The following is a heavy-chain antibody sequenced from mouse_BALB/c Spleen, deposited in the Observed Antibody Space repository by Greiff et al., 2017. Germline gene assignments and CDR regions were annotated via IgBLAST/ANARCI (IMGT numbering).Heavy chain of an antibody. J-gene: IGHJ2*01. D-gene: IGHD1-1*01. CDR1: GYSFTSYW. Sequence: EVQLQQSGTVLARPGASVKMSCKASGYSFTSYWMHWVKQRPGQGLEWIGAIYPGNSDTSYNQKFKGKAKLTAVTSASTAYMELSSLTNEDSAVYYCTRYDTTVVATYYFDYWGQGTTLTVSS. CDR3: TRYDTTVVATYYFDY. V-gene: IGHV1-5*01. CDR2: IYPGNSDT.